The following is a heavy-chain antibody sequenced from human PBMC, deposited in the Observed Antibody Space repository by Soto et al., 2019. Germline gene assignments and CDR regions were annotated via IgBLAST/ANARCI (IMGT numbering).Heavy chain of an antibody. J-gene: IGHJ5*02. CDR2: IYYSGST. V-gene: IGHV4-31*01. CDR1: GASMSSGGYY. Sequence: QVQLQESGPGLLKPSQTLSLTCTVSGASMSSGGYYWTWIRQSPVKGLEWIGYIYYSGSTYYNPSLASLVAISLDTSRSQFSLTLHSVTAADTAIYYCARDRHNNFFDPWGQGTLVTVSS. D-gene: IGHD6-6*01. CDR3: ARDRHNNFFDP.